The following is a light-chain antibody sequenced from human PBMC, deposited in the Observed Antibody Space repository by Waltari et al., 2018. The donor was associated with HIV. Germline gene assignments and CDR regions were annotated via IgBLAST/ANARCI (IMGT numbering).Light chain of an antibody. Sequence: QSVLTQPPSVSASPGQKVTISCSASSSNTANNYVSRYQQLPGTAPKLLIYDNNKRPSGIPDRFSGSKSGTSATLGITGLQTGDEADYYCGTWDSSLSAGVFGGGTKLTVL. CDR3: GTWDSSLSAGV. V-gene: IGLV1-51*01. J-gene: IGLJ3*02. CDR2: DNN. CDR1: SSNTANNY.